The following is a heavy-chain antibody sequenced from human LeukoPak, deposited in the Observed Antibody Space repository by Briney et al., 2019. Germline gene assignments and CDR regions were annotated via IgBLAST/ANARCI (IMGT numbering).Heavy chain of an antibody. V-gene: IGHV4-59*01. CDR1: GGSISSYY. CDR2: IYYSGST. Sequence: PSETLSLTCTVSGGSISSYYWSWIRQPPGKGLEWIGYIYYSGSTNYNPSLKSRVTISVDTSKNQFSLKLSSVTAADTAVYYCARGIAAAGPPDWFDPWGKGTLVTVSS. D-gene: IGHD6-13*01. J-gene: IGHJ5*02. CDR3: ARGIAAAGPPDWFDP.